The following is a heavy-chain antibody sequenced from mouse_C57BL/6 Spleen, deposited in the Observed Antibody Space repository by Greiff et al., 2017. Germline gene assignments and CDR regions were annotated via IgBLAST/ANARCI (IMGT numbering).Heavy chain of an antibody. V-gene: IGHV1-26*01. Sequence: VQLQQSGPELVKPGASVKISCKASGYTFTDYYMNWVKQSHGKSLEWIGDINPNNGGTSYNQKFKGKATLTVDKSSSTAYMELRRLTSEDSAVYYCVGVGYFDYWGQGTTLTVSS. J-gene: IGHJ2*01. CDR2: INPNNGGT. CDR1: GYTFTDYY. CDR3: VGVGYFDY.